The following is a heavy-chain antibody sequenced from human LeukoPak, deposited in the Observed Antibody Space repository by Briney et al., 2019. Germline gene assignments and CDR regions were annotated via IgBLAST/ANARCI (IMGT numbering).Heavy chain of an antibody. D-gene: IGHD3-3*01. CDR1: GFTFSTYS. Sequence: RGSLRLSCAASGFTFSTYSMDWVRQAPGKGLEWVSSISSSSSYIYYADSVKGRFTISRDNAKNSLYLQMNSLRAEDTAVYYCARLLWDDFWSGYPFDYWGQGTLVTVSS. J-gene: IGHJ4*02. CDR2: ISSSSSYI. CDR3: ARLLWDDFWSGYPFDY. V-gene: IGHV3-21*01.